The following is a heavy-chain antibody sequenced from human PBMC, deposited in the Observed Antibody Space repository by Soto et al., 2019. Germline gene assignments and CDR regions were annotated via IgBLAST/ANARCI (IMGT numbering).Heavy chain of an antibody. V-gene: IGHV1-18*01. CDR2: ISAYNGNT. CDR1: GYTFTSYG. Sequence: QVQLVQSGAEVKKPGASVKVSCKASGYTFTSYGISWVRQAPGQGLEWMGWISAYNGNTNYAQKLQGRVTMTTDTSTSTAYMELRSLRSADTAVYYCARDQLTTVTTGFFGYWGQGTLVTVSS. CDR3: ARDQLTTVTTGFFGY. J-gene: IGHJ4*02. D-gene: IGHD4-17*01.